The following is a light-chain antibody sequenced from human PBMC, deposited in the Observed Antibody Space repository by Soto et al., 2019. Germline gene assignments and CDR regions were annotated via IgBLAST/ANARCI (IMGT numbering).Light chain of an antibody. Sequence: EIVLTQSPGTLSLSPGERATLSCRASQSVSNSYLAWYQQTPGQAPRLLIYGASYRATGIPDRFSGSGSGTDFTLTISRLEPEDFAVFYCQQYGSSPFTFGPGTKVDIQ. CDR2: GAS. CDR3: QQYGSSPFT. V-gene: IGKV3-20*01. CDR1: QSVSNSY. J-gene: IGKJ3*01.